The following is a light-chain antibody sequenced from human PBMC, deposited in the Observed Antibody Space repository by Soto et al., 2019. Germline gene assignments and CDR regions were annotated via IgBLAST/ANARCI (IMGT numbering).Light chain of an antibody. CDR2: EVT. CDR3: SSYAGSNNPYV. Sequence: QSALTQPPSASGSPGQSVTISCTGTSGDIGGYDYVSWYQQHPGKAPKLMIYEVTKRPLGVPDRFSGSKSGNTASLTVPGLQAEDEADCYCSSYAGSNNPYVFGTGTKVTVL. CDR1: SGDIGGYDY. V-gene: IGLV2-8*01. J-gene: IGLJ1*01.